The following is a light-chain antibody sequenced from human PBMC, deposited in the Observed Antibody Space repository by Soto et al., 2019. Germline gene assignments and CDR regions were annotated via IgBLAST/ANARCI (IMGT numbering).Light chain of an antibody. J-gene: IGKJ4*01. CDR2: TAS. V-gene: IGKV3-11*01. Sequence: DIVLTQSPATLSLSPGDRATLSCRASRSVGSSLAWYQQKPGQAPRLLIHTASSRATGIPDRFSGGGSETDFTLTISSLEPEDFAVYYCQQHANWPLTFGGGTKVDIK. CDR1: RSVGSS. CDR3: QQHANWPLT.